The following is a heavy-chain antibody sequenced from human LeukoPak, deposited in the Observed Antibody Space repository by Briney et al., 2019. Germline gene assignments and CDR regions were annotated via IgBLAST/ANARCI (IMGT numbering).Heavy chain of an antibody. Sequence: GRSLRLSCAASGFTFSSYWMSWVRQAPGKGLEWVANIKQDGSEKYYVDSVKGRFTISRDNAKNSLYLQMNSLRAEDTAVYYCARDATDYDFWSGYFYYYGMDVWGQGTTVTVSS. CDR3: ARDATDYDFWSGYFYYYGMDV. CDR1: GFTFSSYW. D-gene: IGHD3-3*01. J-gene: IGHJ6*02. V-gene: IGHV3-7*01. CDR2: IKQDGSEK.